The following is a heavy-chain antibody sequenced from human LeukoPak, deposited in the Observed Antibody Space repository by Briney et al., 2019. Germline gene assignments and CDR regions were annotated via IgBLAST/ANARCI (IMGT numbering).Heavy chain of an antibody. CDR3: ARTPGPAGSYYYYYMDV. CDR1: GGSISSGTYY. V-gene: IGHV4-39*01. CDR2: IYYSGST. D-gene: IGHD2-2*01. Sequence: SETLSLTCTASGGSISSGTYYWGWIRQPPGKGLEWIGTIYYSGSTYYNPSLKSRVTISVDTSKNQFSLKLSSVTAADTAVYYCARTPGPAGSYYYYYMDVWGKGTTVTVSS. J-gene: IGHJ6*03.